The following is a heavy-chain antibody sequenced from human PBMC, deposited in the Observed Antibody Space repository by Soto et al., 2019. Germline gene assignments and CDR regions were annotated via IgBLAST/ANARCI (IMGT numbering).Heavy chain of an antibody. CDR1: GISFSTFA. CDR3: AKAMIAFGGVLDAFAV. Sequence: EVQLLESGGGLVQPGGSLRLSCAASGISFSTFAMSWVRQAPGKGLEWVSAIDGTVNTTHYADSVKGRFTLSKDKAKNMLYLQMNSLRAEDTAVYYCAKAMIAFGGVLDAFAVWGQGTMVTVSP. D-gene: IGHD3-16*01. V-gene: IGHV3-23*05. CDR2: IDGTVNTT. J-gene: IGHJ3*01.